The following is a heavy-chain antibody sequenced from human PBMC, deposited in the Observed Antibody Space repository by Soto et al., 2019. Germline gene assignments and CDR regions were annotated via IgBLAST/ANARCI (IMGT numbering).Heavy chain of an antibody. D-gene: IGHD3-22*01. CDR2: IYYSGST. V-gene: IGHV4-59*12. CDR1: GGSISSYY. Sequence: PSETLSLTCTVSGGSISSYYWSWIRQPPGKGLEWIGYIYYSGSTYYNPSLKSRVTISVDTSKNQFSLKLSSVTAADTAVYYCARDQASIVVVTQDWYFDLWGRGTLVTVS. J-gene: IGHJ2*01. CDR3: ARDQASIVVVTQDWYFDL.